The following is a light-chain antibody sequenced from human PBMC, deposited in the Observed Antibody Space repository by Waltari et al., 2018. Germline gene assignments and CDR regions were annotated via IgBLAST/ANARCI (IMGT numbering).Light chain of an antibody. CDR3: QVWDSTTDHHI. Sequence: SYDVTQPRSVSVSPGQTATITCGGDKIGTKSVHGYQQKPAQAPILVISYDNDRRSGIPERFSGSNSGNTATLTISGVEAGDEADYFCQVWDSTTDHHIFGAGTRLTVL. V-gene: IGLV3-21*01. CDR1: KIGTKS. J-gene: IGLJ1*01. CDR2: YDN.